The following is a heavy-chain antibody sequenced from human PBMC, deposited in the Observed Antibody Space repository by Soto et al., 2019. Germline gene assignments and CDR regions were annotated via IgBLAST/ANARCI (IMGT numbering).Heavy chain of an antibody. CDR3: ARDSLSGQPPCSP. CDR1: GGSLCIYM. V-gene: IGHV1-69*02. D-gene: IGHD6-25*01. CDR2: IIPILGIA. J-gene: IGHJ5*02. Sequence: ASVEISCTASGGSLCIYMVGVLRKTPGQGLEWMGRIIPILGIANYAQKFQGRVTITADKSTSTPYMELTSLRSEDTAVYFCARDSLSGQPPCSPWCWGTGLTVS.